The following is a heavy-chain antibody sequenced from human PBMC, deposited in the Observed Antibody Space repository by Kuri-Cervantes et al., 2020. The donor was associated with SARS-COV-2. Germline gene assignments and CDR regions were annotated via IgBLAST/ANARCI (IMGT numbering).Heavy chain of an antibody. V-gene: IGHV3-30*03. CDR2: ISYDGSNK. D-gene: IGHD6-19*01. J-gene: IGHJ4*02. CDR3: ARSYSSGWYRGY. Sequence: GESLKISCAASGFTFSSYGMHWVRQAPGKGLEWVAVISYDGSNKYYADSVKGRFTISRDNAKNTLYLQMNSLRAEDTAVYYCARSYSSGWYRGYRGQGTLVTVSS. CDR1: GFTFSSYG.